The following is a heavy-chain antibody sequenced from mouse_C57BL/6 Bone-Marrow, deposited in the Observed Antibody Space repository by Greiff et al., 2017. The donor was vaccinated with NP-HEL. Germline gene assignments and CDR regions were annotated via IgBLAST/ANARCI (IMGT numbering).Heavy chain of an antibody. Sequence: VQLQQPGAELVRPGSSVKLSCKASGYTFTSYWMHWVKQRPIQGLEWIGNIDPSDSETHYNQKFKDKATLTVDKSSSTAYMQLSSLTSEDSAVYYCARGKSLRLFLAYWGQGTLVTVSA. D-gene: IGHD1-2*01. V-gene: IGHV1-52*01. CDR1: GYTFTSYW. CDR3: ARGKSLRLFLAY. CDR2: IDPSDSET. J-gene: IGHJ3*01.